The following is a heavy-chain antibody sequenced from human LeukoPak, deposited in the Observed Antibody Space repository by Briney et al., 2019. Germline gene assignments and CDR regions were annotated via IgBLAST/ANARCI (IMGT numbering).Heavy chain of an antibody. V-gene: IGHV1-18*01. D-gene: IGHD3-22*01. J-gene: IGHJ4*02. CDR3: ARDLPNYDSSGLFDY. CDR2: ISAYNGNT. CDR1: GYTFTSYG. Sequence: ASVKVSCKASGYTFTSYGISWVRQAPGQGLEWVGWISAYNGNTNYAQKLQGRVTMTTDTSTSTAYMELRSLRSDDTAVYYCARDLPNYDSSGLFDYWGQGTLVTVSS.